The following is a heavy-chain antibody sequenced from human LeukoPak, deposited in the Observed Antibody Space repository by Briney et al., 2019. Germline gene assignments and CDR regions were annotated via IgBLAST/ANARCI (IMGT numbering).Heavy chain of an antibody. Sequence: ASVKVSCKASGYTFTVYYMHWVRQAPGQGLEWMGWINPNSGGTNYAQKFQGRVTMTRDTSTSTAYMEPSRLRSDDTAVYYCAREGYCSSTSCYAGLSDAFDIWGQGTMVTVSS. CDR3: AREGYCSSTSCYAGLSDAFDI. CDR1: GYTFTVYY. CDR2: INPNSGGT. D-gene: IGHD2-2*01. V-gene: IGHV1-2*02. J-gene: IGHJ3*02.